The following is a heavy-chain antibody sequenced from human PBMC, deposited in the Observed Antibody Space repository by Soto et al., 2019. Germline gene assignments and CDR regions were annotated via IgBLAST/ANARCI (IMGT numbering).Heavy chain of an antibody. V-gene: IGHV4-30-2*01. Sequence: SETLSLTCAVSGGSISSGGYSWSWIRQPPGKGLEWIGYIYHSGSTYYNPSLKSRVTISVDRSKNQFSLKLSSVTAADTAVYYCASSNYYGSGPAGPHPPRFDYWGQGTLVTVSS. CDR1: GGSISSGGYS. J-gene: IGHJ4*02. CDR3: ASSNYYGSGPAGPHPPRFDY. CDR2: IYHSGST. D-gene: IGHD3-10*01.